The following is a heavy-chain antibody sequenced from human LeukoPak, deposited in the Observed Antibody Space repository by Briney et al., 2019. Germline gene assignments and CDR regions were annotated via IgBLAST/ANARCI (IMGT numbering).Heavy chain of an antibody. V-gene: IGHV4-59*01. D-gene: IGHD6-19*01. CDR3: ASVYSSGWYDVFDY. CDR1: GGSISSYY. Sequence: SETLSLTCTVSGGSISSYYWSWIRQPPGKGLEWIGYIYYSGSTNYNPSLKSRVTISVDTSKNQFSLKLSSVTAADTAVYYCASVYSSGWYDVFDYWGQGTLVTVSS. CDR2: IYYSGST. J-gene: IGHJ4*02.